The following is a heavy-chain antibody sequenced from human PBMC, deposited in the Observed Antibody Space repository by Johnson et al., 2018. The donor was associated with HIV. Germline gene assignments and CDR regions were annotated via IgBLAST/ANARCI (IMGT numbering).Heavy chain of an antibody. D-gene: IGHD3-10*01. CDR1: GFTFSSYA. CDR3: ARVRAERYGTDAFDI. CDR2: ISYDGSNK. V-gene: IGHV3-30-3*01. Sequence: QVQLVESGGGVVQPGRSLRLSCAASGFTFSSYAMHWVRQAPGKGLEWVAVISYDGSNKYYADSVKGRFTISRDNSKNTLYLQMNSLRAEDTAVYYCARVRAERYGTDAFDIWG. J-gene: IGHJ3*02.